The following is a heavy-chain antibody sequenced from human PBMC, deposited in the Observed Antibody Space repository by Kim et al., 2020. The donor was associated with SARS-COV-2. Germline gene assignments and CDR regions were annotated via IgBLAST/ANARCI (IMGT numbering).Heavy chain of an antibody. V-gene: IGHV4-39*01. CDR2: IYYSGST. Sequence: SETLSLTCTVSGGSISSSSYYWGWICQPPGKGLEWIGSIYYSGSTYYNPSLKSRVTISVDTSKNQFSLKLSSVTAADTAVYYCARLRRRRDWRWYYDILTGYYSDYWGQGTLVTVSS. D-gene: IGHD3-9*01. CDR3: ARLRRRRDWRWYYDILTGYYSDY. J-gene: IGHJ4*02. CDR1: GGSISSSSYY.